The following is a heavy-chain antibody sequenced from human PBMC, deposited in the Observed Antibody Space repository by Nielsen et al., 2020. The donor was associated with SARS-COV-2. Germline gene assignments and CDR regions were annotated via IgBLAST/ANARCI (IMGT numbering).Heavy chain of an antibody. J-gene: IGHJ6*02. D-gene: IGHD2-8*01. CDR1: GGSISSGDYF. V-gene: IGHV4-30-4*01. CDR2: ISYSGST. Sequence: LRLSCTVSGGSISSGDYFWSWIRQPPGKGLEWIGYISYSGSTYYSPSLKSRVDVSVDTSKNQFSLKLSSVTAADTAVYYCARGNTKDHSLDVWGQGTTVTVSS. CDR3: ARGNTKDHSLDV.